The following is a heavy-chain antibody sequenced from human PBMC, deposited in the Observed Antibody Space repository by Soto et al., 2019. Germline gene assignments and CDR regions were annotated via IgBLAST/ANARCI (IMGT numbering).Heavy chain of an antibody. D-gene: IGHD1-1*01. CDR1: GFTFSNYG. J-gene: IGHJ4*02. Sequence: QVQLVESGGGVVQPGRSLRLSCAASGFTFSNYGMHWVRQAPGKGLEWVIVISYDGNVAYYADSVKGRFTISRDNSKNTLYLQMNSLRTGDTAMYYCAKEGQITNWYFDYWGQGTLVTVSS. CDR3: AKEGQITNWYFDY. CDR2: ISYDGNVA. V-gene: IGHV3-30*18.